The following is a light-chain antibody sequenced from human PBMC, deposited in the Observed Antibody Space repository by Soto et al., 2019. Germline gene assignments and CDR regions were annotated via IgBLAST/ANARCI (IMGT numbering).Light chain of an antibody. CDR3: QQRSNWPPFT. CDR2: KAS. Sequence: DIQMTKSPSSLSASVEDRVIITCRASQSISNHLNWYQQKPGKAPNLLIQKASSLESGVPSRFSGTGSGTDFTLTISSLEPEDFAVYYGQQRSNWPPFTFGHGTRLDIK. CDR1: QSISNH. V-gene: IGKV1-39*01. J-gene: IGKJ5*01.